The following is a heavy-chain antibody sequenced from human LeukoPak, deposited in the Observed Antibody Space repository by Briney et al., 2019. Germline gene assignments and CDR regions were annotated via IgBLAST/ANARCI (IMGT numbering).Heavy chain of an antibody. CDR1: GGSISSYY. CDR2: MFPSGAT. D-gene: IGHD3-22*01. CDR3: ARYPKGYDRSGFGFDY. J-gene: IGHJ4*02. V-gene: IGHV4-4*07. Sequence: SETLSLTCTVSGGSISSYYWSWIRQPAGKGLEWIGRMFPSGATNYNPSLKSRITMSLDTSKNQFSLKLSSVTAADTAVYYCARYPKGYDRSGFGFDYWGQGTLVTVSS.